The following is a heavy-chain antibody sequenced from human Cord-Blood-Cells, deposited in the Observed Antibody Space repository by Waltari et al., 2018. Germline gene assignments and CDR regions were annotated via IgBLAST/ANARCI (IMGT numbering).Heavy chain of an antibody. CDR3: TTSQLVQGVF. CDR1: GFPCSHPC. J-gene: IGHJ4*02. D-gene: IGHD3-10*01. V-gene: IGHV3-15*04. Sequence: QLVETGVGLVKPGGSLRPPWAASGFPCSHPCLRWVRQAPGKGLEGVGHIEVKTKARTTDYAAAVKGSFNISRDDSKNTLYLQMNRLETDVTAVYYCTTSQLVQGVFWGQGTLVTVSS. CDR2: IEVKTKARTT.